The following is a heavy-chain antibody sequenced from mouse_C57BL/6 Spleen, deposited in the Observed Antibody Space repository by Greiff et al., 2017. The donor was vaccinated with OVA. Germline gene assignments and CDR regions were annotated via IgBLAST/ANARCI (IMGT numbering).Heavy chain of an antibody. CDR1: GYSFTGYY. CDR3: ARYGQPCDY. D-gene: IGHD1-1*01. CDR2: INPSTGGT. J-gene: IGHJ2*01. V-gene: IGHV1-42*01. Sequence: EVQLVESGPELVKPGASVKISCKASGYSFTGYYMNWVKQSPEKSLEWIGEINPSTGGTTYNQKFKAKATLTVDKSSSTAYMQLKSLTSEDSAVYYCARYGQPCDYWGQGTTLTVSS.